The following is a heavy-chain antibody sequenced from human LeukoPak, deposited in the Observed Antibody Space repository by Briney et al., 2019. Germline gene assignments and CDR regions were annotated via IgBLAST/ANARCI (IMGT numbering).Heavy chain of an antibody. Sequence: GGSLRLSCAASGFTFSSYGMHWVRQAPGKGLERVAVIWYDGSNKYYADSVKGRFTISRDNSKNTLYLQLNSLRAEDTAVYYCARAIAAADFDYWGQGTLVTVSS. CDR1: GFTFSSYG. D-gene: IGHD6-13*01. CDR3: ARAIAAADFDY. J-gene: IGHJ4*02. CDR2: IWYDGSNK. V-gene: IGHV3-33*01.